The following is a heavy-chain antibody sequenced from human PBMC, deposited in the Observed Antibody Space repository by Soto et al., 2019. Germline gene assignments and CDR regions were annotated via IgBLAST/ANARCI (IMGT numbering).Heavy chain of an antibody. J-gene: IGHJ6*02. V-gene: IGHV3-43D*04. CDR1: GFTFDDYA. Sequence: EMQLVESGGIVVQPGGSLRLSCAASGFTFDDYAMWRARQAPGKGLEWVSLINWDGDETHYADSVKGRFTISRDNTNNSVYLQMSSLRTDDPALYYCAKGATVTTHYQYYGVDVWAQGTTVTVSS. D-gene: IGHD4-17*01. CDR3: AKGATVTTHYQYYGVDV. CDR2: INWDGDET.